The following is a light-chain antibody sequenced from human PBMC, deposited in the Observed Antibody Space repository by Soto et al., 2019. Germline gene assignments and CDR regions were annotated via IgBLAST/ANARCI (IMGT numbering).Light chain of an antibody. CDR3: QQYGSSPFT. J-gene: IGKJ3*01. CDR1: QGVSSSY. CDR2: GTS. Sequence: EIVLTQSPDTLSLSPGERATLSCRASQGVSSSYLAWYQQKPGQAPRLLIYGTSNRATGIPDRFSGSGSGTDFALTISTLEPEDFALYYCQQYGSSPFTFGPGTKVDIK. V-gene: IGKV3-20*01.